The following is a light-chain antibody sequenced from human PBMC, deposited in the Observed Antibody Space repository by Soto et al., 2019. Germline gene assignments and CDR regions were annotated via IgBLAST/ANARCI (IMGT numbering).Light chain of an antibody. CDR1: SSDDGGYNY. V-gene: IGLV2-8*01. Sequence: QSVLTQPPPASGSPGQSVTISCTGTSSDDGGYNYVSWYQQYPGRAPKLMIYEVTKRPSGVPDRFSGSKSGNTASLTVSGLQAEDEADYYCSSYAASNNFYFVFGGGTKLTVL. J-gene: IGLJ3*02. CDR2: EVT. CDR3: SSYAASNNFYFV.